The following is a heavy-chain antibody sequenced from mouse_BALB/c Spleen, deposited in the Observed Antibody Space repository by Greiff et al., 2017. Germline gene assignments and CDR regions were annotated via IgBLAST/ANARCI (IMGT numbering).Heavy chain of an antibody. V-gene: IGHV7-3*02. J-gene: IGHJ4*01. CDR1: GFTFTDYY. Sequence: EVQLVESGGGLVQPGGSLRLSCATSGFTFTDYYMSWVRQPPGKALEWLGFIRNKANGYTTEYSASVKGRFTISRDNSQSILYLQMNTLRAEDSATYYCARDRGYAMDYWGQGTSGTVSS. CDR2: IRNKANGYTT. CDR3: ARDRGYAMDY.